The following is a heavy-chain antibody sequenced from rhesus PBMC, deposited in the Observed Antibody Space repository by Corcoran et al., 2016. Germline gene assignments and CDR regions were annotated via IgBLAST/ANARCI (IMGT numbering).Heavy chain of an antibody. Sequence: DVQLVESGGGLVEPGGSLRLSCVASGFTFSSYEMHWVRQATGTGLEWVSVIRESGVAIYTADSVNGRFTISRDNAKNSLFLQMNSLRAEDTAVYYCTRSAAASFYGLDSWGQGVVVTVSS. D-gene: IGHD6-25*01. CDR2: IRESGVAI. V-gene: IGHV3-100*02. CDR1: GFTFSSYE. CDR3: TRSAAASFYGLDS. J-gene: IGHJ6*01.